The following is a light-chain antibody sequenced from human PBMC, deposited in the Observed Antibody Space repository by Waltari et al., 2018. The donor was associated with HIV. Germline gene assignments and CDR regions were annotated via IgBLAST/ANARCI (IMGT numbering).Light chain of an antibody. V-gene: IGLV2-14*01. CDR2: EVS. CDR3: SSYTSSNTLR. CDR1: SSDVGGYNY. Sequence: QSALTQPASVSGSPGQSITIPCPGPSSDVGGYNYVSWYQQHPGKAPNLMIFEVSNRPSGVSNRFSGSKSGDTASLTISGLQAEDEAAYYCSSYTSSNTLRFGGGTKMTVL. J-gene: IGLJ2*01.